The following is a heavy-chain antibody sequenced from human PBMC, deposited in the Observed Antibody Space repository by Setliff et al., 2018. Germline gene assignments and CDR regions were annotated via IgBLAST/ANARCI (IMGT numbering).Heavy chain of an antibody. Sequence: GGSLRLSCAASGFTFSDAWMNWVRQAPGKGLEWVGRIKSKADGATADFAAPVKGRFTISRDDSKNTMSLQMNSLKTEDTAVYFCATRLGDFWGQGTLVTVSS. CDR3: ATRLGDF. J-gene: IGHJ4*02. CDR2: IKSKADGATA. V-gene: IGHV3-15*01. CDR1: GFTFSDAW.